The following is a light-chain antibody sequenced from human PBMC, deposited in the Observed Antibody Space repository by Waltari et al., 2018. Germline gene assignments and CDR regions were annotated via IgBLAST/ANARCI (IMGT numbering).Light chain of an antibody. CDR2: DVD. V-gene: IGLV2-11*01. CDR3: CSYAGRYTWV. Sequence: QSALTQPRSVSGSPGQSVTISCTGASSDVGSNNRASWYPQPPGTAPKLIIHDVDKRPSGVPDRFSGSKSGNTASLTISGLQGEDEADYYCCSYAGRYTWVFGGGTKLTVL. CDR1: SSDVGSNNR. J-gene: IGLJ3*02.